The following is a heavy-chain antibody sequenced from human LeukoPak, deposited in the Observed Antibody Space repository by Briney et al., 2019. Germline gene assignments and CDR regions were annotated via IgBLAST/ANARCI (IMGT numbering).Heavy chain of an antibody. Sequence: GGSLRLSCAASGFTFSNAWMSWVRQAPGKGLEWVSYISSSSSTIYYADSVKGRFTISRDNAKNSLYLQMNSLRAEDTAVYYCARALRLRYFDWSPVGDYWGQGTLVTVSS. CDR3: ARALRLRYFDWSPVGDY. J-gene: IGHJ4*02. D-gene: IGHD3-9*01. V-gene: IGHV3-48*04. CDR2: ISSSSSTI. CDR1: GFTFSNAW.